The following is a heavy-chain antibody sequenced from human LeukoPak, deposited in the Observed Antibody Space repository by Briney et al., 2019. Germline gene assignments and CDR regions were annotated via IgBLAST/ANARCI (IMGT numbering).Heavy chain of an antibody. D-gene: IGHD2-15*01. CDR3: ARGYRGGSFFDP. CDR1: GGSFSGYY. V-gene: IGHV4-34*01. CDR2: INHSGST. Sequence: KPSETLSLTCAVYGGSFSGYYWSWIRQPPGKGLEWIGEINHSGSTNYNPSLKSRVTISVDTSKNQFSLKLSSVTAADTAVYYCARGYRGGSFFDPWGQGTLVTVSS. J-gene: IGHJ5*02.